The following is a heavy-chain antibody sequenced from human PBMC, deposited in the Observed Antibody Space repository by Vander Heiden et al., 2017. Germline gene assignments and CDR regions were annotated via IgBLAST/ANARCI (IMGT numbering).Heavy chain of an antibody. CDR2: IWYDESKT. CDR1: GFPFRRYG. Sequence: QLVESGGGVVQPGTSLRLSCAASGFPFRRYGMPWVRQAPGKGLEWVAVIWYDESKTYYEDSVKGRFTISRDNFKDTLYLEMNSLRAEDSAVYWCARGGSHTHTDGFSFWGQGTMVSVS. V-gene: IGHV3-33*01. J-gene: IGHJ3*01. CDR3: ARGGSHTHTDGFSF. D-gene: IGHD1-26*01.